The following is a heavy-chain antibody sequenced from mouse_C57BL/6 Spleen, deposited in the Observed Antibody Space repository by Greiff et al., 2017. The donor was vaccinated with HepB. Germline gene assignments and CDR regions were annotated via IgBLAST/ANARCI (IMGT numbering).Heavy chain of an antibody. CDR2: ISDGGSYT. J-gene: IGHJ1*03. CDR3: ARDWYFDV. V-gene: IGHV5-4*01. CDR1: GFTFSSYA. Sequence: LVESGGGLVKPGGSLKLSCAASGFTFSSYAMSWVRQTPEKRLEWVATISDGGSYTYYPDNVKGRFTISRDNAKNNLYLQMSHLKSEDTAMYYCARDWYFDVWGTGTTVTVSS.